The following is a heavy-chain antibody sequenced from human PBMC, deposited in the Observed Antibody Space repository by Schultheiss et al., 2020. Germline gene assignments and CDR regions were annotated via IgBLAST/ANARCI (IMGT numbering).Heavy chain of an antibody. Sequence: GGSLRLSCAASGFTFSSYAMHWVRQAPGKGLEYVSAISSNGGSTYYANSVKGRFTISRDNSKNTLYLQMGSLRAEDMAVYYCARDRRFLEWDYWGQGTLVNGYS. CDR1: GFTFSSYA. CDR2: ISSNGGST. CDR3: ARDRRFLEWDY. J-gene: IGHJ4*02. V-gene: IGHV3-64*01. D-gene: IGHD3-3*01.